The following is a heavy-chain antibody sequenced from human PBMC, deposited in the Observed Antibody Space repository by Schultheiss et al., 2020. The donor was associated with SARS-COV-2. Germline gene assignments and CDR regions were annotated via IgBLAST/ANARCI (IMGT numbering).Heavy chain of an antibody. CDR2: IIPIFGTA. D-gene: IGHD6-19*01. CDR1: GGTFSSYA. J-gene: IGHJ4*02. V-gene: IGHV1-69*06. CDR3: ARRQRGGSGWYFDY. Sequence: SVKVSCKASGGTFSSYAISWVRQAPGQGLEWMGGIIPIFGTANYAQKFQGRVTITADKSTSTAYMELSSLRSEDTAVYYCARRQRGGSGWYFDYWGQGTLVTVSS.